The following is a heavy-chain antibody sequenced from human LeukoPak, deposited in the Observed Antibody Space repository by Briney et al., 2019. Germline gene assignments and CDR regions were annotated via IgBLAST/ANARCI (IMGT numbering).Heavy chain of an antibody. CDR2: TTGSGGSA. J-gene: IGHJ4*02. D-gene: IGHD6-19*01. CDR3: AKDRGDSGWYFDF. Sequence: PGRSLRLSCTASGFTFSSYGMHWVRQAPGKGLEWVSATTGSGGSAKYADSVKGRFTISRDSSKNTLYLQMNSVRAEDTAVYYCAKDRGDSGWYFDFWGQGTLVTVSS. V-gene: IGHV3-23*01. CDR1: GFTFSSYG.